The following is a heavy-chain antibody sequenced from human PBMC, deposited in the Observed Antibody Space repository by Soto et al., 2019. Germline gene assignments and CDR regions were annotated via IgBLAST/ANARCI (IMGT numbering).Heavy chain of an antibody. CDR2: IYSSGST. D-gene: IGHD4-17*01. Sequence: PSETLSLTCTVSGDSISSETDYWGWIRQPPGKGLEWIVSIYSSGSTYYNPSLKNRVTISVVTSKRQVSLKLSSVTAADTAVYFCATRDTVTTYYFDNWGRGTLVTVSS. J-gene: IGHJ4*02. CDR3: ATRDTVTTYYFDN. V-gene: IGHV4-39*01. CDR1: GDSISSETDY.